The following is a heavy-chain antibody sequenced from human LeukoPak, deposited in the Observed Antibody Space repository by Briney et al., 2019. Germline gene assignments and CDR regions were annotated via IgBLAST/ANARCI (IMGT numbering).Heavy chain of an antibody. CDR1: GGSISSSSYY. CDR3: ARTAKYYYGSETYYFFDY. J-gene: IGHJ4*02. D-gene: IGHD3-10*01. CDR2: IYYSGST. V-gene: IGHV4-39*07. Sequence: SETLSLTCTVSGGSISSSSYYWGWIRQPPGKGLEWIGSIYYSGSTYYNPSLKSRVTISVDTSKNQFSLKLTSVTPADTAVYYCARTAKYYYGSETYYFFDYWGQGTLVTVSS.